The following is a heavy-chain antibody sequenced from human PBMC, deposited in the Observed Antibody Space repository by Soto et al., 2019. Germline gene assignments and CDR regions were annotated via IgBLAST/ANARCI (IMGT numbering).Heavy chain of an antibody. J-gene: IGHJ6*02. V-gene: IGHV3-21*01. CDR1: GFTCSSYS. D-gene: IGHD2-21*02. CDR2: ITRNSDI. CDR3: AREETAWPCAHGLYG. Sequence: GGSLRRSCAASGFTCSSYSIHWVRQAPGRGLEWVSAITRNSDIYYADSVKGRFTISRDNAKNSVSLQMDSLRAEDTAVYYFAREETAWPCAHGLYGWGQGTTVTVS.